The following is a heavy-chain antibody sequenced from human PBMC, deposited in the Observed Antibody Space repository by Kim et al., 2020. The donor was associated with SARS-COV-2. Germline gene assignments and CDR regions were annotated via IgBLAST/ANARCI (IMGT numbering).Heavy chain of an antibody. CDR3: AQGIAAAAQKYYYGMDV. V-gene: IGHV5-10-1*01. J-gene: IGHJ6*02. Sequence: GESLKISCKGSGYSFTSYWISWVRQMPGKGLEWMGRIDPSDSYTNYSPSFQGHVTISADKSISTAYLQWSSLKASDTAMYYCAQGIAAAAQKYYYGMDVWGQGTTVTVSS. CDR1: GYSFTSYW. D-gene: IGHD6-13*01. CDR2: IDPSDSYT.